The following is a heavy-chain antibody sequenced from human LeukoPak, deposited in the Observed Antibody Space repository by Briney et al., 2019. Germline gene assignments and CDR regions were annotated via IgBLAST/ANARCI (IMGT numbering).Heavy chain of an antibody. Sequence: PSETLSLTCTVSGGTTTGYYWSWIRQPPSKELDGIAYVYNSGSSNYNPSLNSRVTISVDTSKNQFSLKLNSVTAADTAVYYCARGSFQWLAPRDFDYWGRGTLVTVSS. CDR2: VYNSGSS. V-gene: IGHV4-4*08. CDR1: GGTTTGYY. CDR3: ARGSFQWLAPRDFDY. J-gene: IGHJ4*02. D-gene: IGHD6-19*01.